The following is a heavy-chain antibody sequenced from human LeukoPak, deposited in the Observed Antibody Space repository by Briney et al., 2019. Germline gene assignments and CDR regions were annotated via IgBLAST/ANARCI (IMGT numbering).Heavy chain of an antibody. D-gene: IGHD3-10*01. Sequence: SETLSLTCNVSGDSMRNYYWNWIRQTPGKGLEWIGHLYYSGSTSTTYNPSLTSRVIISLDAPKNQFSLRVNSVTAADTAVYYCARRTRVGCYLDLWGRGTPVTASS. J-gene: IGHJ2*01. V-gene: IGHV4-59*12. CDR1: GDSMRNYY. CDR3: ARRTRVGCYLDL. CDR2: LYYSGSTST.